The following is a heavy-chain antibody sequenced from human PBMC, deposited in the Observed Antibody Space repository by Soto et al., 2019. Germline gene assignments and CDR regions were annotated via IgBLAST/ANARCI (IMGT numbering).Heavy chain of an antibody. CDR3: AMVDVYVTPSPQDV. V-gene: IGHV1-18*01. CDR2: INTYNGNT. J-gene: IGHJ6*02. D-gene: IGHD3-16*01. Sequence: QVQLVQSGAEVKNPGASVKVSCKASGYTFTRYGIGWARQAPGQGLEWMGWINTYNGNTNYAQNVQGRVTLTTDTSTSTAYMELRSLRSNDTAIYYCAMVDVYVTPSPQDVWGQGQTVIVSS. CDR1: GYTFTRYG.